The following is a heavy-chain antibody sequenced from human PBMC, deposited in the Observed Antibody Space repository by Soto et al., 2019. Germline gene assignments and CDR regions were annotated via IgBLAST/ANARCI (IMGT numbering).Heavy chain of an antibody. D-gene: IGHD3-22*01. J-gene: IGHJ5*02. V-gene: IGHV1-46*01. CDR2: INPSGGST. Sequence: ASVKVSCKASGGTFSSYAISWVRQAPGQGLEWMGIINPSGGSTTYAQKFQGRVTMTRDTSTSIVYMELRSLRSEDTAVYYCARGGDSSGYFPFDPWGQGTLVTVSS. CDR3: ARGGDSSGYFPFDP. CDR1: GGTFSSYA.